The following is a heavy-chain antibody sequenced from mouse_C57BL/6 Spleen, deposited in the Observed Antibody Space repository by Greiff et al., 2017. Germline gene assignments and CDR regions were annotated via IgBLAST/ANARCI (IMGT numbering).Heavy chain of an antibody. CDR1: GYTFTDYE. CDR3: TRSGFITTVVEVDD. Sequence: QVQLQQSGAELVRPGASVTLSCKASGYTFTDYEMHWVKQTPVHGLEWIGAIDPETGGTAYNQKFKGKAILTADKSSSTAYMELRSLTSEDSAVYYCTRSGFITTVVEVDDWGQGTTLTVSS. J-gene: IGHJ2*01. D-gene: IGHD1-1*01. V-gene: IGHV1-15*01. CDR2: IDPETGGT.